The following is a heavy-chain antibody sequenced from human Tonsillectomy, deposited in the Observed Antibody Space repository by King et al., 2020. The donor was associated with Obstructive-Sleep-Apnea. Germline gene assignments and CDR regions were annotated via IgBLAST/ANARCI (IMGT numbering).Heavy chain of an antibody. CDR1: GFNFEDYA. CDR3: AKDLSSGWYKGCDY. Sequence: VQLVESGGGLVQPGRSLRLSCAASGFNFEDYAMHWVRQAPGKGLEWVSGINWNSVSRGYVDSVKGRFTISRDNAKKLVFLQMNSLRTGDTALYYCAKDLSSGWYKGCDYWGQGTLVTVSS. CDR2: INWNSVSR. J-gene: IGHJ4*02. D-gene: IGHD6-19*01. V-gene: IGHV3-9*01.